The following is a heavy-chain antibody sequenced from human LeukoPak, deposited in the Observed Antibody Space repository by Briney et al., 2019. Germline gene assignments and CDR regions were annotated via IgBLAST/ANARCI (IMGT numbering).Heavy chain of an antibody. CDR3: AIVRDSSGYYYFDY. J-gene: IGHJ4*02. D-gene: IGHD3-22*01. Sequence: ASVKVSCKASGYTFTSYDINWVRQATGQGLEWMGWMNPNSGNTGYAQKFQGRVTMTTDTSTSTAYMELRSLRSDDTAVYYCAIVRDSSGYYYFDYWGQGTLVTVSS. V-gene: IGHV1-8*02. CDR2: MNPNSGNT. CDR1: GYTFTSYD.